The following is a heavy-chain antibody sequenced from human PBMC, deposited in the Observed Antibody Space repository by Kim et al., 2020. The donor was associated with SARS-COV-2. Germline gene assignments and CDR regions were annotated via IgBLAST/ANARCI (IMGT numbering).Heavy chain of an antibody. CDR1: GFTFSSYA. V-gene: IGHV3-23*01. D-gene: IGHD3-10*01. CDR2: ISGSGGST. CDR3: AKDGPTYYYGSGSYYLDY. J-gene: IGHJ4*02. Sequence: GGSLRLSCAASGFTFSSYAMSWVRQAPGKGLEWVSAISGSGGSTYYADSVKGRFTISRDNSKNTLYLQMNSLRAEDTAVYYCAKDGPTYYYGSGSYYLDYWGQGTLVTVSS.